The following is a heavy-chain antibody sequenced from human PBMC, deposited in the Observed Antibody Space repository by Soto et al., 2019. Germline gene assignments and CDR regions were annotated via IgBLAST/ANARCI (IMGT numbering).Heavy chain of an antibody. D-gene: IGHD1-26*01. CDR3: KWDLEASDP. Sequence: GGSLRLSCAASGFTFSNAWMSWVRQAPGKGLEWVGRIRSKTDGGTTDYAAPVKGRFTISRDDSKDTLYPQMNSLKTEDTAVYYCKWDLEASDPWGQGTLVTVSS. V-gene: IGHV3-15*01. J-gene: IGHJ5*02. CDR2: IRSKTDGGTT. CDR1: GFTFSNAW.